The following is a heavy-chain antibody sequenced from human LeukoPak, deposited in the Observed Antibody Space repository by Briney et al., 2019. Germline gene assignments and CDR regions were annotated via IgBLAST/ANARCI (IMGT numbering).Heavy chain of an antibody. Sequence: GGSLRLSCAASGFTFSNYAMSWVRQAPGKGLVGVSAISGSGGSTFNADSVKGRFTISRDNYKNTLFLQMNSLRAEDTAIYYCAKDHPSGYYFDYWGQGTLVTVSS. CDR2: ISGSGGST. CDR1: GFTFSNYA. D-gene: IGHD1-14*01. CDR3: AKDHPSGYYFDY. J-gene: IGHJ4*02. V-gene: IGHV3-23*01.